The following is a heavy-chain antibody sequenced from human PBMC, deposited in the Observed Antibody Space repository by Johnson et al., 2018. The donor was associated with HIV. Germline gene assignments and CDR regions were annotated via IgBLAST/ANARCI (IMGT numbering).Heavy chain of an antibody. CDR3: ARDRFGDSDAFGI. CDR2: IRYDGTNK. J-gene: IGHJ3*02. CDR1: GFTFSSYG. D-gene: IGHD4-17*01. V-gene: IGHV3-33*01. Sequence: VQLVESGGGVVQPGRSLRLSCAASGFTFSSYGMHWVRQAPGKGLEWVAFIRYDGTNKYYADSVKGRFTISRDNSKNTLYLQMNSLRAEDTALYYCARDRFGDSDAFGIWGQGTMVTVSS.